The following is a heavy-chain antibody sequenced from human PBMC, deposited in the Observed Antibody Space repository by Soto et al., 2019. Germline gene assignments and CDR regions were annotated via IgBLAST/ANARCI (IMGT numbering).Heavy chain of an antibody. CDR1: GFSLSTNGMG. V-gene: IGHV2-5*01. CDR2: IYWHNDK. Sequence: SGPTCEPTQTLTLTCTFSGFSLSTNGMGVGWIRQPPGKALEWLSLIYWHNDKRYSPSLKNRLTVTKDDSKNQVVLTMTDMDPVDTATYYCVHRRRDSEPSGDYWGPGILVTVSS. D-gene: IGHD6-25*01. J-gene: IGHJ4*02. CDR3: VHRRRDSEPSGDY.